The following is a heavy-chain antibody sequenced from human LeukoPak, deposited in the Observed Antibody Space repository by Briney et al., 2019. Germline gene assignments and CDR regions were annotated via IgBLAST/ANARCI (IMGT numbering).Heavy chain of an antibody. CDR3: ARDGVACTGRFDY. Sequence: SVKVSCKSSGSTFSSYAISWVRHTPGPGLGWMWRIIPILGIANYAQKFQGRGTITADKSTGTAYMELSRLRSEDTAVYNCARDGVACTGRFDYWGQGTLVSVSS. CDR2: IIPILGIA. J-gene: IGHJ4*02. D-gene: IGHD6-19*01. CDR1: GSTFSSYA. V-gene: IGHV1-69*04.